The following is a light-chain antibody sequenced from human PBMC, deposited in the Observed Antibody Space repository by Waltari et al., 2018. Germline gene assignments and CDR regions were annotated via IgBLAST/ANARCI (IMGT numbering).Light chain of an antibody. J-gene: IGLJ1*01. CDR2: GNN. V-gene: IGLV1-40*01. Sequence: QSVLTQPPSVSGAPGQTVTISCTGSSSNIGTGYDVHWYQQLPGTAPKLLIQGNNNRPSGVPDRFSGSKSGTSASLAITGLQAEDEADYYCQSYDSSLSYCVFGTGTKVTVL. CDR3: QSYDSSLSYCV. CDR1: SSNIGTGYD.